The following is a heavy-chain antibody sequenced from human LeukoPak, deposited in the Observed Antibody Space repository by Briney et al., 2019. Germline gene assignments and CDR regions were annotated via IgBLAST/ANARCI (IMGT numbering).Heavy chain of an antibody. J-gene: IGHJ6*02. CDR2: MNPNSGNT. CDR3: ARGAGWTKYYYYGMDV. V-gene: IGHV1-8*01. D-gene: IGHD3/OR15-3a*01. Sequence: ASVKVSCKASGYTFTSYDINWVLQATGQGLEWMGRMNPNSGNTGYAQKFQGRVTMTRNTSISTAYMELSSLRSEDTAVYYCARGAGWTKYYYYGMDVWGQGTTVTVSS. CDR1: GYTFTSYD.